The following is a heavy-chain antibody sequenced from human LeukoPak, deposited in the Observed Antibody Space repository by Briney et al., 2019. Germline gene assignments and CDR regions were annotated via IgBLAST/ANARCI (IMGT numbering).Heavy chain of an antibody. D-gene: IGHD6-19*01. Sequence: GGSLRLSCAASGFTFSSYAMHWVRQAPGKGLEWVAVISYDGSNKYYADSVKGRFTISRDNSKNTLYLQMNSLRAEDTAVYYCAIPPGIAVASWGQGTLVTVSS. V-gene: IGHV3-30-3*01. CDR3: AIPPGIAVAS. J-gene: IGHJ4*02. CDR1: GFTFSSYA. CDR2: ISYDGSNK.